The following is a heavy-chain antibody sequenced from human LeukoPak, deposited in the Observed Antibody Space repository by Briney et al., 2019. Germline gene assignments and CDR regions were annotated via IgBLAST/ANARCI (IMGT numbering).Heavy chain of an antibody. CDR2: IKSKTDGETP. J-gene: IGHJ4*02. V-gene: IGHV3-15*01. CDR1: AFTFSNAW. Sequence: GGSLRLSCAASAFTFSNAWMSWVLQAPGKGLEWVGRIKSKTDGETPTYAAPVKGRFTISRDDSKNTLYLQMNNLRTDDTAVYYCSKGNCSGGTCLLPHDFWGQGTLVTVSS. D-gene: IGHD2-15*01. CDR3: SKGNCSGGTCLLPHDF.